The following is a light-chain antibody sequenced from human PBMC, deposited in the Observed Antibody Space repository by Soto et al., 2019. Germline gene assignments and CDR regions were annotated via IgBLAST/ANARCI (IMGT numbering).Light chain of an antibody. CDR1: QSVTSNY. J-gene: IGKJ4*01. CDR3: QQRSDWLT. CDR2: GAS. Sequence: EIVLTQSPGTLTLSPGERATLSCRASQSVTSNYLAWYQQRPSQAPRLLIFGASTRARGIPDRFSGSGSGTDFTLTISRLEPEDFAVYYCQQRSDWLTFGGGTKVDIK. V-gene: IGKV3D-20*02.